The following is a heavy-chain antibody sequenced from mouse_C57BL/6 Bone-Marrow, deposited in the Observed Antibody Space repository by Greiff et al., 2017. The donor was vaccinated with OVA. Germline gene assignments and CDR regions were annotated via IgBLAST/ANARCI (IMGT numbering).Heavy chain of an antibody. CDR2: IWSGGST. CDR1: GFSLTSYG. D-gene: IGHD2-5*01. CDR3: AKMGYSNYERGYYAMDY. J-gene: IGHJ4*01. Sequence: QVHVKQSGPGLVQPSQSLSITCTVSGFSLTSYGVHWVRQPPGKGLEWLGVIWSGGSTDYNAAFISRLSISKDNSKSQVFFKMNSLQADDTAIYYCAKMGYSNYERGYYAMDYWGQGTSVTVSS. V-gene: IGHV2-4*01.